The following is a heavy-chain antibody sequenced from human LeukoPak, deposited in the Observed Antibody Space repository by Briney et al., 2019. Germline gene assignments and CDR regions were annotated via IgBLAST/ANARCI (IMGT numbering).Heavy chain of an antibody. CDR1: GFTFSDYY. Sequence: GGSLRLSCAASGFTFSDYYMSWIRQAPGKGLEWVSYISCSGSTIYYPDSVKGRFTISRETAKNSLYLQKNSLRDEDTAVYYCARGGNYDDSSGYYYLLWGQGTLVTVSS. CDR3: ARGGNYDDSSGYYYLL. V-gene: IGHV3-11*01. D-gene: IGHD3-22*01. CDR2: ISCSGSTI. J-gene: IGHJ4*02.